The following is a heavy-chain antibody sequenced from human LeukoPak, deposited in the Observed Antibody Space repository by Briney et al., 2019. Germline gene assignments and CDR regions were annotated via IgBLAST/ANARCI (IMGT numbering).Heavy chain of an antibody. D-gene: IGHD3-16*01. CDR2: IWYDGSNK. CDR3: AREESDDPHFYYYYGMDV. V-gene: IGHV3-33*01. Sequence: PGGSLRLSCAAPGFTFSSYGMHWVRQAPAKGLEWAAVIWYDGSNKYYADSVKGRFTISRDNSKNTLYLQMNSLRAEDTAVYYCAREESDDPHFYYYYGMDVWGQGTTVTVSS. CDR1: GFTFSSYG. J-gene: IGHJ6*02.